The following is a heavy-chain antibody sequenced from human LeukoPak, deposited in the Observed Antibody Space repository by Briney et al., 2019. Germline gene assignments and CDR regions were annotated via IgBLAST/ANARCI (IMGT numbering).Heavy chain of an antibody. CDR1: GYTFSSYV. CDR2: INDGNGDT. D-gene: IGHD1-1*01. CDR3: ARDRGGTGDFDY. J-gene: IGHJ4*02. Sequence: ASVKVSCKASGYTFSSYVIHWLRRAPGQRLEWMGWINDGNGDTKYSQKFQGRVTIARDTSASTAYMELSSLRSEDTAIYYCARDRGGTGDFDYWGQGTLVTVSS. V-gene: IGHV1-3*01.